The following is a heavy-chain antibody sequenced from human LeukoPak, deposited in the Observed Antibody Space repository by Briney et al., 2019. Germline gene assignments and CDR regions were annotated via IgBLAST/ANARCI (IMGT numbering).Heavy chain of an antibody. CDR2: ISGSGGST. J-gene: IGHJ4*02. Sequence: GGSLRLSCAASGFTFSSYAMSWVRQAPGKGLEWASAISGSGGSTYYADSVKGRFTISRDNSKNTLYLQMDSLRAEDTAVYYCAKDFYDTALYFDYWGQGTLVTVSS. CDR3: AKDFYDTALYFDY. CDR1: GFTFSSYA. D-gene: IGHD2/OR15-2a*01. V-gene: IGHV3-23*01.